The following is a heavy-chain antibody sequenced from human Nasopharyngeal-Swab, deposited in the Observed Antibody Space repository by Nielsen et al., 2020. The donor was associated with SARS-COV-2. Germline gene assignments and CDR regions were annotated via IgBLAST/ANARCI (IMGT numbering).Heavy chain of an antibody. D-gene: IGHD1-26*01. V-gene: IGHV1-46*01. Sequence: ASVKVSCKASGYSFTSYHMYWVRQAPGQGLEWMGIINPSGGSATYAQRFQGKVTMTRDTSTSTVFMELSSLKSEDTAVYYCARGGAQIEGAIDWFDPWGQGILVTVSS. J-gene: IGHJ5*02. CDR2: INPSGGSA. CDR1: GYSFTSYH. CDR3: ARGGAQIEGAIDWFDP.